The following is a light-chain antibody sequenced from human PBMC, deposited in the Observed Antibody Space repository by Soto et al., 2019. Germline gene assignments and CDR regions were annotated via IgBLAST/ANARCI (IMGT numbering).Light chain of an antibody. CDR1: QSLLHSNGYNY. CDR3: VQALQTPVT. J-gene: IGKJ1*01. V-gene: IGKV2-28*01. Sequence: DIVMTQSPLSLPVTPGEPASISCRSSQSLLHSNGYNYLDLYLQKPGQSPQLLIYLGSNRASGVPDRFSGSGSGTDFTLKISRVEAEDVGVYYCVQALQTPVTFGQGTKVEIK. CDR2: LGS.